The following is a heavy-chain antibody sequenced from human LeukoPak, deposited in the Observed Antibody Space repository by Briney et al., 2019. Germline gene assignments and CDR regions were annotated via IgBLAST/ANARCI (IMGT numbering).Heavy chain of an antibody. CDR2: ISVGGDST. V-gene: IGHV3-23*01. CDR3: AKDQFYYYGMDV. Sequence: GGSLRLSCAASGFTFSSYAMSWVRQAPGKGLERVSAISVGGDSTYYADSVKGRFTISRDNSKNTLYLQMNSLRAEDTAVYFCAKDQFYYYGMDVWGQGTTVTVSS. CDR1: GFTFSSYA. D-gene: IGHD5-24*01. J-gene: IGHJ6*02.